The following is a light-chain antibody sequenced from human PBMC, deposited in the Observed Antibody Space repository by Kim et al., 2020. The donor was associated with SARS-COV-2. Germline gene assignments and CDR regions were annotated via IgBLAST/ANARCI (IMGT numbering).Light chain of an antibody. J-gene: IGLJ2*01. CDR2: DDS. V-gene: IGLV3-10*01. CDR3: YSRDSSGNHRV. Sequence: SYELTQPPSVSVSPGQTARITCSGDALAKKYAYWYQQKSGQAPVLVIYDDSKRPSGIPERFSGSSSGTMATLTISGAQVEDEADYYCYSRDSSGNHRVFG. CDR1: ALAKKY.